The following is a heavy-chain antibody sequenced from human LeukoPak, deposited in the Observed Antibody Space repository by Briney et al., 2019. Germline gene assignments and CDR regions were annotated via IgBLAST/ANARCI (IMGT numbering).Heavy chain of an antibody. CDR2: VYATGTT. CDR1: GGSFSGYY. Sequence: SETLSLTCAVYGGSFSGYYWSWIRQPPGKGLEWIGYVYATGTTNYNPSLKTRATISIDTSKNQLSLTLTSVTAADTAVYYCARVGSGGAWFDFWGQGTLVSVSS. CDR3: ARVGSGGAWFDF. J-gene: IGHJ4*02. D-gene: IGHD6-19*01. V-gene: IGHV4-59*01.